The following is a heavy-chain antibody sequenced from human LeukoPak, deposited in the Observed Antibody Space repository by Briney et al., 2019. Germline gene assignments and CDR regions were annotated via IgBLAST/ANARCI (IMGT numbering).Heavy chain of an antibody. J-gene: IGHJ6*02. Sequence: GGSLRLSCAASGFTFDDYAMHWVRQAPGKGLEWVSGISWNSGSIGYAGSVKGRFTISRDNAKNSLYLQMNSLRAEDTALYYCAKASNDVDYYYYGMDVWGQGTTVTVSS. D-gene: IGHD1-1*01. CDR3: AKASNDVDYYYYGMDV. CDR1: GFTFDDYA. V-gene: IGHV3-9*01. CDR2: ISWNSGSI.